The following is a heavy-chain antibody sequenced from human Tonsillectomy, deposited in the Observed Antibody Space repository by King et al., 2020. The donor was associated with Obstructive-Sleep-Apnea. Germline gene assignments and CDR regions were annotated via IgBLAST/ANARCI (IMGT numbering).Heavy chain of an antibody. Sequence: QLVQSGAEVKKPGASVKVSCKASGYTFTSYGISWVRQAPGQGLEWMGWISAYNGNTNYAQKLQGRVTMTTDTSTSTAYMELRSLRSDDTAVYYCARTPRLIVVVPSLNPKFSWFDPWGQGTLVTVSS. CDR2: ISAYNGNT. J-gene: IGHJ5*02. V-gene: IGHV1-18*01. D-gene: IGHD2-2*01. CDR3: ARTPRLIVVVPSLNPKFSWFDP. CDR1: GYTFTSYG.